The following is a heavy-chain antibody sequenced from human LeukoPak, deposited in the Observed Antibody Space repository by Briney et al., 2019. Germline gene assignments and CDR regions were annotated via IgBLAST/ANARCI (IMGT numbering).Heavy chain of an antibody. CDR1: GGSFSGYY. J-gene: IGHJ6*02. CDR2: INHSGST. Sequence: SETLSLTCAVYGGSFSGYYWSWIRQPPGKGLEWIGEINHSGSTNYNPSLKSRVTISVDTSKNQFSLKLSSVTAADTAVYYCARGVTIFGVVITYYHYYGMDVWGQGTTVTVSS. V-gene: IGHV4-34*01. D-gene: IGHD3-3*01. CDR3: ARGVTIFGVVITYYHYYGMDV.